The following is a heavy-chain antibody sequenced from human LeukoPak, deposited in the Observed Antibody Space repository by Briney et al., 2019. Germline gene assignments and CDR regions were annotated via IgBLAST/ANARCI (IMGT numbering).Heavy chain of an antibody. D-gene: IGHD3-22*01. CDR1: GFTFSSFG. CDR2: INPKGTST. V-gene: IGHV3-64D*09. CDR3: VKGKAYDSSGNYPFDL. Sequence: PGGSLRLSCSASGFTFSSFGMHWVRQAPGKGLEYVSAINPKGTSTYFADSVKGRFTMSRDNSKNTLFLQMRDLRPEDTAAYYCVKGKAYDSSGNYPFDLWGQGALVTVST. J-gene: IGHJ4*02.